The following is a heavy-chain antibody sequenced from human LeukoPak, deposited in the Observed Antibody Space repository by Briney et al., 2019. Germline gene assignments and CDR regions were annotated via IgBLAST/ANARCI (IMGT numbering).Heavy chain of an antibody. Sequence: ASVKVSCQASGYTFTGYYMHWVRQAPGQGLEWMGWINPNSGDTNYAQKFRGRVTMTRDTSINTAYMELTRLTSDDTAVYYCARVYSIRSFDYWGQGTLVTVSS. CDR3: ARVYSIRSFDY. J-gene: IGHJ4*02. D-gene: IGHD2-15*01. CDR2: INPNSGDT. V-gene: IGHV1-2*02. CDR1: GYTFTGYY.